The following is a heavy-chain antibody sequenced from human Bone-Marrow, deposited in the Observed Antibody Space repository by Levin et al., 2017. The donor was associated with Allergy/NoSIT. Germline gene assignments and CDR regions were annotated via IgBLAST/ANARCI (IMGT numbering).Heavy chain of an antibody. CDR2: ISSSSNTI. CDR3: ARDREGSGWYSLGY. CDR1: GFTFSSYS. Sequence: LSLTCAASGFTFSSYSMNWVRQAPGKGLEWVSYISSSSNTIYYADSVKGRFTISRDNAKNSLYLQMNSLRAEDTAVYYCARDREGSGWYSLGYWGLGTLVTVSS. V-gene: IGHV3-48*01. J-gene: IGHJ4*02. D-gene: IGHD6-19*01.